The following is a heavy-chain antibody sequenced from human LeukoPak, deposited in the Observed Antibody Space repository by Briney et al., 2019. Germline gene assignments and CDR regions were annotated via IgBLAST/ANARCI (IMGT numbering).Heavy chain of an antibody. CDR1: VFTFSSYG. Sequence: GGSLRLSCTAAVFTFSSYGMHWVRQATAKGLDWVAFKHHDGSNKYYADSVRGRFTISRDNSKNTLYLQMNSLRAEDTAVYFCAKGDKMLTWRRTYNRFDPWGQGTLVTVSS. CDR3: AKGDKMLTWRRTYNRFDP. CDR2: KHHDGSNK. D-gene: IGHD3-16*01. V-gene: IGHV3-30*02. J-gene: IGHJ5*02.